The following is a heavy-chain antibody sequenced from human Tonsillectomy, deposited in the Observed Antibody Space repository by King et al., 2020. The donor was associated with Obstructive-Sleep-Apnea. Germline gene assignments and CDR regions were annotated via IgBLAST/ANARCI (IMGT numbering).Heavy chain of an antibody. CDR3: AKDWGAVTTRGVY. J-gene: IGHJ4*02. CDR2: TTNSCGST. Sequence: VQLVESGGGLVQPGGSLRLSCAASGFTFTSHAMTWVRQAPGKGLEWVSSTTNSCGSTYYADSVKGRFTISRDNSKNTLYLQMNSLRAEDTAVYYCAKDWGAVTTRGVYWGQGTLVTVSS. D-gene: IGHD4-17*01. CDR1: GFTFTSHA. V-gene: IGHV3-23*04.